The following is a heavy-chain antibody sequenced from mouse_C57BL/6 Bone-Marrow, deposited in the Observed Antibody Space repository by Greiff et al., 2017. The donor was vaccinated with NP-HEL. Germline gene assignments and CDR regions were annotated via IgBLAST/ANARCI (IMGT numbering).Heavy chain of an antibody. Sequence: EVKVVESGGDLVKPGGSLKLSCAASGFTFSSYGMSWVRQTPDKRLEWVATISSGGSYTYYPDSVKGRFTISRDNAKNTLYLQMSSLKSEDTAMYYCARLKYYFDYWGQGTTLTVSS. V-gene: IGHV5-6*01. CDR3: ARLKYYFDY. CDR1: GFTFSSYG. CDR2: ISSGGSYT. J-gene: IGHJ2*01.